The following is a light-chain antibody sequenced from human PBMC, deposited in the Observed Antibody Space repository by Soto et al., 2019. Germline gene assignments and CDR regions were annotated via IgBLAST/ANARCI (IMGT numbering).Light chain of an antibody. CDR1: QNVNTN. J-gene: IGKJ5*01. V-gene: IGKV3-15*01. CDR3: QQYNNWPPVT. Sequence: ETVMTQSPATLSVSPGERATLSCRASQNVNTNLAWYQQNPGQAPRLLIYGASTRATGIPTRFSGSGSGTELTLTISSLQSEDFAVDYCQQYNNWPPVTFGQGTRLEIK. CDR2: GAS.